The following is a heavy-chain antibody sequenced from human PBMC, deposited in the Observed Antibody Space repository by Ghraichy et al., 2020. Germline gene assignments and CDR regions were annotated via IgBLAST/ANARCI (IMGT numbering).Heavy chain of an antibody. CDR2: IYTSGST. CDR1: GGSISSYY. Sequence: SETLSLTCTVSGGSISSYYWSWIRQPPGKGLEWIGYIYTSGSTNYNPSLKSRVTISVDTSKNQFSLKLSSVTAADTAVYYCARQGGSSWYVRLNLDAFDIWGQGTMVTVSS. V-gene: IGHV4-4*09. D-gene: IGHD6-13*01. CDR3: ARQGGSSWYVRLNLDAFDI. J-gene: IGHJ3*02.